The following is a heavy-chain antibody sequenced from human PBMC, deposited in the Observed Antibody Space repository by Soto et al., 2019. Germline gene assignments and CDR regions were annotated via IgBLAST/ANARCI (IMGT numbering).Heavy chain of an antibody. D-gene: IGHD2-15*01. V-gene: IGHV2-5*01. J-gene: IGHJ4*02. CDR3: AHRQPPGGRYCSGGSCYSGWDY. Sequence: SGPTLVNPTQTLTLTCTFSGFSLSTSGVGVGWIRQPPGKALEWLALIYWNDDKRYSPSLKSRLTITKDTSKNQVVLTMTNMDPVDTATYYCAHRQPPGGRYCSGGSCYSGWDYWGQGTLVTVSS. CDR2: IYWNDDK. CDR1: GFSLSTSGVG.